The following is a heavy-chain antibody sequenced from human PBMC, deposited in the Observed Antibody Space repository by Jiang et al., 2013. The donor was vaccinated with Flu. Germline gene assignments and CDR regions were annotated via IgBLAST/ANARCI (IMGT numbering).Heavy chain of an antibody. J-gene: IGHJ4*02. CDR3: ARQTPIWETSNLGMVDY. CDR1: GGSINNFY. CDR2: IYYSGST. D-gene: IGHD7-27*01. Sequence: SGSGLVKPSETLSLTCTVSGGSINNFYWSWIRQPPGKGLEWIGYIYYSGSTKYNPSLKSRVTISVDTSKNQFSLKLRSVTAADTAVYYCARQTPIWETSNLGMVDYWGQGTLVTVSS. V-gene: IGHV4-59*08.